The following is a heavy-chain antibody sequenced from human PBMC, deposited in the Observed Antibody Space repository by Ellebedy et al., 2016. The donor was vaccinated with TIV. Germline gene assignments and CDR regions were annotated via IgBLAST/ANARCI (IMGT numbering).Heavy chain of an antibody. Sequence: GESLKISCVASGFTFSSYSMNWVRQAPGKGLEWISYISSSSSSIYYTDSVKGRFPMSSHNAKNSLFLPINSLRVEDTAVYCCARDTVPGLNNYYGMDVWGQGTTVAVSS. J-gene: IGHJ6*02. D-gene: IGHD6-19*01. CDR3: ARDTVPGLNNYYGMDV. CDR1: GFTFSSYS. V-gene: IGHV3-48*04. CDR2: ISSSSSSI.